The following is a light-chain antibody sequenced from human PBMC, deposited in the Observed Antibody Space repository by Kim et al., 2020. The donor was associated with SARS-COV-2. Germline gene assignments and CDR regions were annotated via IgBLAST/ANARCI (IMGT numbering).Light chain of an antibody. V-gene: IGLV7-46*01. CDR3: LLYYSGSWL. Sequence: PEATVTLTCGSSTGAVTSGHYPYWFQQKPGQAPRTLIYHATNKHPWTPARFSGSLLGDKAALTLSGAQPEDEAYYYCLLYYSGSWLFGGGTQLTVL. CDR1: TGAVTSGHY. CDR2: HAT. J-gene: IGLJ3*02.